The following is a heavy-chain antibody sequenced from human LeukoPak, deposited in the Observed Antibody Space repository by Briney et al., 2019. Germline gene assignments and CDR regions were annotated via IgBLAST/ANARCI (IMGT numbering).Heavy chain of an antibody. CDR3: ARVRRIAARMTYYYYYYMDV. CDR2: IYYSGST. Sequence: SETLSLTCTVSGYSISSGGYYWSWIRQHPGKGLEWIGYIYYSGSTYYNPSLKSRVTISVDTSKNQFSLKLSSVTAADTAVYYCARVRRIAARMTYYYYYYMDVWGKGTTVTVSS. CDR1: GYSISSGGYY. D-gene: IGHD6-6*01. V-gene: IGHV4-31*03. J-gene: IGHJ6*03.